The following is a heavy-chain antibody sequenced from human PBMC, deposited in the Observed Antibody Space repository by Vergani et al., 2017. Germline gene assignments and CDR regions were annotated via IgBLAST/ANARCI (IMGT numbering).Heavy chain of an antibody. CDR2: ISYDGSNK. D-gene: IGHD3-22*01. CDR3: ARSLVSADSSGYSRSYYYGMDV. J-gene: IGHJ6*02. Sequence: QVQLVESGGGVVQPGRSLRLSCAASGFTFSSYGMHWVRQAPGKGLEWVAVISYDGSNKYYADSVKGRFTISRDNAKNSLYLQMNSLRAEDTALYYCARSLVSADSSGYSRSYYYGMDVWGQGTTVTVSS. V-gene: IGHV3-30*03. CDR1: GFTFSSYG.